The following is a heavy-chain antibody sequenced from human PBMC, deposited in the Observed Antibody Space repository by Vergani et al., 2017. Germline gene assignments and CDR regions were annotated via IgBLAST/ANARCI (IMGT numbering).Heavy chain of an antibody. CDR3: ARVVRVPSDYFDY. V-gene: IGHV3-21*01. J-gene: IGHJ4*02. D-gene: IGHD3-10*01. Sequence: EVQLVESGGGLVKPGGSLRLSCAASGFTFSSYTMSWVRQAPGKGLEWVSSITSSSSYIYYADSVKGRFTISRDNAKNSLYLQMNSLRAEYTAVYNCARVVRVPSDYFDYWGQGTLVTVSS. CDR1: GFTFSSYT. CDR2: ITSSSSYI.